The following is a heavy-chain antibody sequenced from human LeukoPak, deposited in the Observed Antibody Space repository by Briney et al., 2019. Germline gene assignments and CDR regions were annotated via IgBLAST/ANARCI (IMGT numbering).Heavy chain of an antibody. CDR2: INPNSGGT. Sequence: ASVKVSCKASGYTFTGYYMHWVRQAPGQGLEWMGWINPNSGGTNYAQKFQGRATMTRDTSISTAYMELSRLRSDDTAVYYCARERNYDILTGYDDAFDIWGQGTMVTVSS. CDR3: ARERNYDILTGYDDAFDI. V-gene: IGHV1-2*02. J-gene: IGHJ3*02. CDR1: GYTFTGYY. D-gene: IGHD3-9*01.